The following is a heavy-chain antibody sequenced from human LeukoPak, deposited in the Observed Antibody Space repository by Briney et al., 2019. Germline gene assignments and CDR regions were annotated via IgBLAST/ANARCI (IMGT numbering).Heavy chain of an antibody. CDR2: IHSSGST. J-gene: IGHJ5*02. CDR1: GGSITSGSYY. Sequence: SETLSLTCTVSGGSITSGSYYWTWIRQPAGKVLEGVGRIHSSGSTNYNPSLNSRVTVSADTSNNQFSLKLSSVTAADTAIYYCATSASSGSNYFDPWGQGILVTVSS. V-gene: IGHV4-61*02. D-gene: IGHD4/OR15-4a*01. CDR3: ATSASSGSNYFDP.